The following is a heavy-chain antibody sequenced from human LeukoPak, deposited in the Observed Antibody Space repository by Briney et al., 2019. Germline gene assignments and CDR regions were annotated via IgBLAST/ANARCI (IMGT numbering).Heavy chain of an antibody. CDR2: INHSGST. D-gene: IGHD1-26*01. V-gene: IGHV4-59*01. CDR3: ARGASLLGMDV. CDR1: GGSISSYY. J-gene: IGHJ6*03. Sequence: SETLSLTCTVAGGSISSYYWSWIRQPPGKGLEWIGEINHSGSTNYNPSLKSRVTISVDTSKNQFSLKLSSVTAADTAVYYCARGASLLGMDVWGKGTTVTISS.